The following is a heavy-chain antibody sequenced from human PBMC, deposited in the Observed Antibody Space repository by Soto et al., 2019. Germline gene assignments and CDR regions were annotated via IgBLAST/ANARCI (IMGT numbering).Heavy chain of an antibody. CDR1: GFTFSNYA. D-gene: IGHD5-18*01. CDR3: ARDTGPNGYNYYSFVMDV. CDR2: ISYDGSDK. J-gene: IGHJ6*02. Sequence: QVHLVESGGGVVQPGRSLRLSCAASGFTFSNYAMHWVRQAPGKGLEWVAVISYDGSDKYNANSVKGRFTISRDNSKNTLYLQMNSLRAEDTAVYYCARDTGPNGYNYYSFVMDVWGQGTTVTVSS. V-gene: IGHV3-30-3*01.